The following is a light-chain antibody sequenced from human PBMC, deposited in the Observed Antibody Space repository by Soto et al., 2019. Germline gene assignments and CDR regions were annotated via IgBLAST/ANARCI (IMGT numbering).Light chain of an antibody. CDR3: CSYAGSRV. CDR1: SSDVGSYNL. V-gene: IGLV2-23*01. Sequence: EKSITISCTGTSSDVGSYNLVSWYQQHPGKAPKLMIYEGSKRPSGVSNRFSGSKSGNTASLTISGLQAEDEADYYCCSYAGSRVFGGGTKLTVL. CDR2: EGS. J-gene: IGLJ3*02.